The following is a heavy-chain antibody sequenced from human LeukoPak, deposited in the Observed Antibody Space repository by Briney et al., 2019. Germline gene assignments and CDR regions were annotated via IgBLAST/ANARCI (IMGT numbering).Heavy chain of an antibody. D-gene: IGHD3-22*01. CDR1: GFTFRNYG. V-gene: IGHV3-33*01. CDR2: IWYGGSTK. Sequence: GGSLRLSCAASGFTFRNYGMHWVRQAPGKGLEWMALIWYGGSTKFYADSVKGRFTISRDDSMNTVYLQMHSLRAEDTAVYYCARDTYYYDSSALWGQGTLVTVSS. CDR3: ARDTYYYDSSAL. J-gene: IGHJ4*02.